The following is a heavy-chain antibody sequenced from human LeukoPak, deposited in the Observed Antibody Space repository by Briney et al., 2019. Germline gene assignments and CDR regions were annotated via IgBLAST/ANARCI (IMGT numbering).Heavy chain of an antibody. D-gene: IGHD2-2*01. CDR2: ISAYNGNT. CDR1: GYTFTSYG. CDR3: ARDLRHGEYQLLPAWFDP. J-gene: IGHJ5*02. Sequence: ASVKVSCKASGYTFTSYGISWVRQAPGQGLEWMGWISAYNGNTNYAQKLQGRVTMTTDTSTSTAYMELRSLRSDDTAVYYCARDLRHGEYQLLPAWFDPWGQGTLVTVSS. V-gene: IGHV1-18*01.